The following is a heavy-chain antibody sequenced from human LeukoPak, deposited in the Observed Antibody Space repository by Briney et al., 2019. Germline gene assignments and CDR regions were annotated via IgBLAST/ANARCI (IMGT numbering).Heavy chain of an antibody. J-gene: IGHJ6*04. CDR2: MHSVGTT. D-gene: IGHD1-26*01. Sequence: GGSLRLSCATSGFTFSNAWMNWVRQAPGKGLEWVSIMHSVGTTYYADSVKGRFTFSRDNSKNTLYLQMNNLRAEDTAVCYCARDGSSGRGYYYYYGMDVWGEGTTVTVSS. CDR1: GFTFSNAW. V-gene: IGHV3-53*01. CDR3: ARDGSSGRGYYYYYGMDV.